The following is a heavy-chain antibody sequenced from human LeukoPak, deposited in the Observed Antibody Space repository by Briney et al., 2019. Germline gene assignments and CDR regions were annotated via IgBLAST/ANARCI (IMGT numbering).Heavy chain of an antibody. CDR2: ISGSGGST. CDR3: AKDPGEGYHYFDY. CDR1: GFTFSSYA. V-gene: IGHV3-23*01. J-gene: IGHJ4*02. Sequence: GGSLRLSCAASGFTFSSYAMSWVRQAPGKGLEWVSAISGSGGSTYYADSVKGRFTISRDNSKSTLYLQMNSLRAEDTAVYYCAKDPGEGYHYFDYWGQGTLVTVSS. D-gene: IGHD3-16*02.